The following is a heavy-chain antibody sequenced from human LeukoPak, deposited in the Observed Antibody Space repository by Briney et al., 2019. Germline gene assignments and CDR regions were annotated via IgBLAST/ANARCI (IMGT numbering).Heavy chain of an antibody. CDR3: AKDLRVTPPLWY. CDR2: ISGSGGST. Sequence: PGGSLRLSCAASGFTFSSYAMSWVRQAPGKGLEWVSAISGSGGSTYYADSVKGRFTISRDNSKNTLYLQMNSLRADDTAVYYRAKDLRVTPPLWYWGQGTLVNVSS. V-gene: IGHV3-23*01. J-gene: IGHJ4*02. D-gene: IGHD4-23*01. CDR1: GFTFSSYA.